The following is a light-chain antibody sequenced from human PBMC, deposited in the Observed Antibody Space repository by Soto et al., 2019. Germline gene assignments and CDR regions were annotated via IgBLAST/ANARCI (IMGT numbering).Light chain of an antibody. CDR1: TSFVGTYNF. CDR2: EGA. V-gene: IGLV2-14*02. Sequence: QSVLTQPASVSGSAGQSITISCTGTTSFVGTYNFVSWYQQHPGKAPQVLIYEGAKRPSGVSHRFSGSTSGSTASLTISGLQTEDEADYYCSSKRDSSTLFVFGTGTKVTVL. CDR3: SSKRDSSTLFV. J-gene: IGLJ1*01.